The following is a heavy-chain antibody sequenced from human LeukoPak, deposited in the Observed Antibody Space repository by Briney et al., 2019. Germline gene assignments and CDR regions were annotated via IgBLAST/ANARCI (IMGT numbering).Heavy chain of an antibody. CDR2: IRSKANSYAT. D-gene: IGHD6-13*01. J-gene: IGHJ4*02. CDR1: GFTFSGSA. CDR3: TRQDSSSFAVDY. V-gene: IGHV3-73*01. Sequence: QPGGSLRLSCAASGFTFSGSAMHWVRQASGKGLEWVGRIRSKANSYATAYAASVKGRFTISRDDSKNTAYLQMNSPKTEDTAVYYCTRQDSSSFAVDYWGQGTLVTVSS.